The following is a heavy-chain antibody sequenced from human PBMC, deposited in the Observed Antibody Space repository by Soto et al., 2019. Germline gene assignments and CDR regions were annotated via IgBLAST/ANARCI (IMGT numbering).Heavy chain of an antibody. J-gene: IGHJ4*02. CDR1: GYSFTSYW. CDR3: TCPCSYDSSVTFDF. V-gene: IGHV5-10-1*01. D-gene: IGHD3-22*01. CDR2: VDPSDSYT. Sequence: GESLKISCKGSGYSFTSYWITWVRQMPGKGLEWMGKVDPSDSYTNYSPSFQGHVTISADKSVTTTYLQWSSLKASDTAMYYCTCPCSYDSSVTFDFWGQGTLVTVSS.